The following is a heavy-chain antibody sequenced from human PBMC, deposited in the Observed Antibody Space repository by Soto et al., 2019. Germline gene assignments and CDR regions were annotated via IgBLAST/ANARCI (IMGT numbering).Heavy chain of an antibody. V-gene: IGHV4-39*01. CDR1: GGSISSSSYY. CDR3: ARLRSDFLTGYYFFYFDY. Sequence: QLQLQESGPGLVKPSETLSLTCTVSGGSISSSSYYWGWIRQPPGKGLEWIGSIYYSGSTYYNPSLKSRVTISVDTSKNQCSLKMSSVTAADKAVYYCARLRSDFLTGYYFFYFDYWGQGTLVTVSS. J-gene: IGHJ4*02. CDR2: IYYSGST. D-gene: IGHD3-9*01.